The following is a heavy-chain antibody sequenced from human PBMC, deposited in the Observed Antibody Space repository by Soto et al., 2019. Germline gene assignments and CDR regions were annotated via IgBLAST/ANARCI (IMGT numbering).Heavy chain of an antibody. CDR3: ARLARGAFDS. Sequence: SETLSLTCTFSGDSITSGTYYWGWIRQPPGKGLEWIGNIYHRGTTYYNTPLKSRVTVSVDTSKNQFSLKVTSVTAADTALYFCARLARGAFDSWGQGTLVTVSS. CDR2: IYHRGTT. V-gene: IGHV4-39*01. D-gene: IGHD3-10*01. J-gene: IGHJ4*02. CDR1: GDSITSGTYY.